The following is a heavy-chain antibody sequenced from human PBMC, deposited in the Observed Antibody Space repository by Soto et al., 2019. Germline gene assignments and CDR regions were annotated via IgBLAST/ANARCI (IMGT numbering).Heavy chain of an antibody. CDR3: ARDLGGSKLDY. J-gene: IGHJ4*02. CDR2: IWYDGRKK. D-gene: IGHD1-26*01. Sequence: QVQLVESGGGVVKPGRSLRLSCVASGFSFSDSDMHWVRQAPGKGLEWVAVIWYDGRKKYYVDSVKGRFTISRDNSKNTLDLHMNSLRVDDTAVYYCARDLGGSKLDYWGQGTLVTVSS. CDR1: GFSFSDSD. V-gene: IGHV3-33*01.